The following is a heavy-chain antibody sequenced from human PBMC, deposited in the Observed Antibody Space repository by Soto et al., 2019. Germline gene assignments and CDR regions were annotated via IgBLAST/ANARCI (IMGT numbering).Heavy chain of an antibody. CDR1: GGTFSTSA. Sequence: QVQLVQSGAEVKKPGSSVKVSCKTSGGTFSTSAISWVRQAPGQGLEWVGGIMPVFPTPDYAQNFQGRVTITADDSTTTAYLEQTSLRADDRGVYYCVRDKDRLQLGGNYHYILDVWGKGTAITVS. CDR3: VRDKDRLQLGGNYHYILDV. CDR2: IMPVFPTP. D-gene: IGHD1-1*01. J-gene: IGHJ6*04. V-gene: IGHV1-69*12.